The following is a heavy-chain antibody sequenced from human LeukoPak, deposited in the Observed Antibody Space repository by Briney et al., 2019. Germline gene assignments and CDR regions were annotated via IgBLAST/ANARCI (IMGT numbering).Heavy chain of an antibody. CDR2: ISYDGSNK. CDR1: GFTFSSFG. D-gene: IGHD3-10*01. V-gene: IGHV3-30*04. J-gene: IGHJ4*02. CDR3: ARDVYDSGKVDY. Sequence: PGGSLRLSCTASGFTFSSFGLHWVRQAPGKGLEWVAVISYDGSNKYYADSVKGRFTISRDNSKNTLYLQMNSLRAEDTAMYYCARDVYDSGKVDYWGQGTLVTVSS.